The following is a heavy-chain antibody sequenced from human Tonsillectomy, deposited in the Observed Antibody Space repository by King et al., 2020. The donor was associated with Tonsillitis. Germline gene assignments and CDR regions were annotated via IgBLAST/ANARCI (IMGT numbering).Heavy chain of an antibody. Sequence: VQLVESGGGVVQPGGSLRLSCAASGFTFSSYGMHWVRQAPGKGLEWVAFIRYDGSKKFYTDSVKGRFTISRENSKNTMYLQINSLRAEDTAVYYCAKRYWINSSCSRYYYYYGVDAWGQGTTVTVPS. V-gene: IGHV3-30*02. CDR3: AKRYWINSSCSRYYYYYGVDA. CDR2: IRYDGSKK. D-gene: IGHD2-15*01. CDR1: GFTFSSYG. J-gene: IGHJ6*02.